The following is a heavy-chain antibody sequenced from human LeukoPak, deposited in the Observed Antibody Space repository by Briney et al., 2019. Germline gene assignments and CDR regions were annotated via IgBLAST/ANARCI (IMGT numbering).Heavy chain of an antibody. D-gene: IGHD3-16*01. CDR3: ATYDVLV. CDR2: ISYDGTNK. CDR1: GFTFSSFA. J-gene: IGHJ4*02. Sequence: GGSLRLSCAAYGFTFSSFAMHWVRQAPGKGLDWAAVISYDGTNKNYADSVKGRFIISRDNSKNILHLQMNGLRPDDTAVYCCATYDVLVWGQGTPVTVSS. V-gene: IGHV3-30-3*01.